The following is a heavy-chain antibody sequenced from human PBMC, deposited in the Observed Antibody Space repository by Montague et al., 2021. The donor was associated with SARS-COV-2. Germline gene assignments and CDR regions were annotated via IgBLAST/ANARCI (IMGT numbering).Heavy chain of an antibody. D-gene: IGHD1-26*01. Sequence: TLSLTCTVSGGSRSSASYYYNWIRQSAGKGLEWIGHIYVTGTTDYNPSFESRVSISIDTSKYQLSLKLRSVTAADTAVYYCARVRGESGSYCGATPHHGVDVWGQGATVIVSS. V-gene: IGHV4-61*09. CDR2: IYVTGTT. J-gene: IGHJ6*02. CDR3: ARVRGESGSYCGATPHHGVDV. CDR1: GGSRSSASYY.